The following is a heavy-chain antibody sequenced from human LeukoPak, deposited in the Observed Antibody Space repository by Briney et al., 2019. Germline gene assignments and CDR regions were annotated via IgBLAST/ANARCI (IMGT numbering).Heavy chain of an antibody. D-gene: IGHD2-15*01. CDR1: GGSISSGFY. CDR3: ARERQVVYFFDN. Sequence: PSETLSLTCTVSGGSISSGFYWSWIRQPPGKGLEWIGYIYYSGSFYYNPSLKGRVIISVDTSKNQFSLNLKSVTAADTAVYYCARERQVVYFFDNWGQGTLVTVSS. CDR2: IYYSGSF. J-gene: IGHJ4*02. V-gene: IGHV4-31*02.